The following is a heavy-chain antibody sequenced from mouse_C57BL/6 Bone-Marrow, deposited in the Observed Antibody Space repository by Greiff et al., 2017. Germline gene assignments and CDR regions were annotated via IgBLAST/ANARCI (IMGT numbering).Heavy chain of an antibody. CDR2: ISSGSSTI. D-gene: IGHD2-5*01. CDR3: ARDSNYPYFDY. J-gene: IGHJ2*01. V-gene: IGHV5-17*01. Sequence: EVKLVESGGGLVKPGGSLKLSCAASGFTFSDYGMHWVRQAPEKGLEWVAYISSGSSTIYYADTVKGRFTFSRDNAKNTMFLQMTSLRSEDTAMYYCARDSNYPYFDYWGQGTTLTVSS. CDR1: GFTFSDYG.